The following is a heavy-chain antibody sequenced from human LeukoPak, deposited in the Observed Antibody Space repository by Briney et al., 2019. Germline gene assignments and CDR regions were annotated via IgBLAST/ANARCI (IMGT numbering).Heavy chain of an antibody. D-gene: IGHD2-15*01. Sequence: TSETLSLTCTVSGGSISSGGYYWSWIRQPPGKGLEWIGYIYHSGSTYYNPSLKSRVTISVDRSKNQFSLKLSSVTAADTAVYYCARAILSTYDYWGQGTLVTVSS. CDR2: IYHSGST. CDR1: GGSISSGGYY. J-gene: IGHJ4*02. CDR3: ARAILSTYDY. V-gene: IGHV4-30-2*01.